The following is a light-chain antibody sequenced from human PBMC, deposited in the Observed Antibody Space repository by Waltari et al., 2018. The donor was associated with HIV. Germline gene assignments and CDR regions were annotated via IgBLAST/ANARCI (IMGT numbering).Light chain of an antibody. CDR1: SGSVSTTNY. V-gene: IGLV8-61*01. Sequence: QTVVTQEPSFSVSPGGTVPLTCGLSSGSVSTTNYPTWYQQTPGQAPRTIIYTTNTRSSGVPDRFSGSILGNKAALTITGAQADDESDYYCVLYMGSVGWVFGGGTRLTVL. CDR3: VLYMGSVGWV. CDR2: TTN. J-gene: IGLJ3*02.